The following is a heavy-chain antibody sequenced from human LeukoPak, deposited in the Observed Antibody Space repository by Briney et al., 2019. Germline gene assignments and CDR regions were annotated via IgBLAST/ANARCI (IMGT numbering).Heavy chain of an antibody. CDR2: INHSGST. Sequence: PSETLSLTCAVYGGSFSGYYWSWIRQPPGKGLEWIGEINHSGSTNYNPSLKSRVTISVDTSKNQFSLKLSSVTAADTAVYYCARDRVAGECWFDPWGQGTLVTVSS. J-gene: IGHJ5*02. V-gene: IGHV4-34*01. D-gene: IGHD2-15*01. CDR1: GGSFSGYY. CDR3: ARDRVAGECWFDP.